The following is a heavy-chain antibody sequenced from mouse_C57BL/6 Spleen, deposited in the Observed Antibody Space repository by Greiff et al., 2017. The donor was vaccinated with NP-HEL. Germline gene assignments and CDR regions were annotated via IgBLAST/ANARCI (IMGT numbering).Heavy chain of an antibody. CDR3: ARVGYYGSSYWYFDV. CDR2: IYPGGGYT. Sequence: VQLQQSGAELVRPGPSVKMSCKASGYTFTNYWIGWAKQRPGHGLEWIGDIYPGGGYTNYNEKFKGKATLTADKSSSTAYMQFSSLTSEDSAIYYCARVGYYGSSYWYFDVWGTGTTVTVSS. V-gene: IGHV1-63*01. D-gene: IGHD1-1*01. CDR1: GYTFTNYW. J-gene: IGHJ1*03.